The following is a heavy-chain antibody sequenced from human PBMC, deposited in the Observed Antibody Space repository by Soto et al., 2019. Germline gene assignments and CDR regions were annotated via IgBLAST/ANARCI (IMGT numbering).Heavy chain of an antibody. D-gene: IGHD4-4*01. Sequence: LSLPCTVSGGSVNSGGYYWSWIRQHPGKGLEWIGYIYYSGSTYYNPSLKSRVTISVDTSKNQFSLKLSSVTAADTAVYFCARVNYEDWDFDLWGRGTLVTVSS. CDR1: GGSVNSGGYY. CDR3: ARVNYEDWDFDL. J-gene: IGHJ2*01. V-gene: IGHV4-31*03. CDR2: IYYSGST.